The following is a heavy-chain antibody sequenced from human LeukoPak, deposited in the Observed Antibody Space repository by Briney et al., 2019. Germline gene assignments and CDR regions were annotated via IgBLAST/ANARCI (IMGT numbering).Heavy chain of an antibody. V-gene: IGHV4-61*02. CDR1: SGSINSDGYY. J-gene: IGHJ3*02. CDR3: ARVYRKDVYNFDGFDI. D-gene: IGHD5-24*01. CDR2: VYSSGSA. Sequence: SETLSLTCTVSSGSINSDGYYWSWIRQPAGKGLEWFGRVYSSGSANYSPSLKSRVIISIDTSKNQFSLRLSSVTAADTAVYYCARVYRKDVYNFDGFDIWGQGTMVTVS.